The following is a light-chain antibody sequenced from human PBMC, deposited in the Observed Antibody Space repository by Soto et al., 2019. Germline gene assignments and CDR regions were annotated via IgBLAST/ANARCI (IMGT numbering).Light chain of an antibody. CDR2: GAS. CDR1: KSVSSN. Sequence: EIVMTQSPATLSVSPGERATLSFWASKSVSSNLAWYKQKPGQAPRLLIYGASTRATGMAARFSASGSGTKFTLTISSLQTEDFTVYNSQQYNNWPITYGQGTRLEIK. J-gene: IGKJ5*01. CDR3: QQYNNWPIT. V-gene: IGKV3D-15*01.